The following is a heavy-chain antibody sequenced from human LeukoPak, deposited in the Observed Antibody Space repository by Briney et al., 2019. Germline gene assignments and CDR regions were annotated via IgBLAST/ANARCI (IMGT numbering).Heavy chain of an antibody. CDR2: FDPEDGET. D-gene: IGHD6-13*01. CDR1: GYTLTELS. Sequence: ASVKVSCKVSGYTLTELSMHWVRQAPGKGLEWMGGFDPEDGETIYAQKFQGRVTMTEDTSTDTAYMELSSLRSEDTAVYYCATAGSGSSSIFLFDYWGQGTLVTVSS. CDR3: ATAGSGSSSIFLFDY. V-gene: IGHV1-24*01. J-gene: IGHJ4*02.